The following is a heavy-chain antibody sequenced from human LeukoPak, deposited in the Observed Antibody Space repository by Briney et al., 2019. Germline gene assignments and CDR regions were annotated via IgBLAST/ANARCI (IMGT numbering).Heavy chain of an antibody. J-gene: IGHJ6*03. D-gene: IGHD2-15*01. CDR2: ISSTGGTT. Sequence: GGSLRLSCAASGITFSSYGVSWVRQAPGKGLEWVSSISSTGGTTYYADSVKGRFTISRDNSKNTLYLQMNSLRAEDTAIYYCAKNGDRGAYCTGGTCYPYFYYYMDVWGKGTTVTI. V-gene: IGHV3-23*01. CDR1: GITFSSYG. CDR3: AKNGDRGAYCTGGTCYPYFYYYMDV.